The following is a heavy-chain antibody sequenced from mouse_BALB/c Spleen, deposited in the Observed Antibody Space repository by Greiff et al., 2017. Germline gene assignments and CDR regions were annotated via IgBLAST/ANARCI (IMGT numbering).Heavy chain of an antibody. D-gene: IGHD2-14*01. CDR1: GFTFSSFG. Sequence: EVQGVESGGGLVQPGGSRKLSCAASGFTFSSFGMHWVRQAPEKGLEWVAYISSGSSTIYYADTVKGRFTISRDNPKNTLFLQMTSLRSEDTAMYYCARSGVRGYAMDYWGQGTSVTVSS. CDR2: ISSGSSTI. V-gene: IGHV5-17*02. CDR3: ARSGVRGYAMDY. J-gene: IGHJ4*01.